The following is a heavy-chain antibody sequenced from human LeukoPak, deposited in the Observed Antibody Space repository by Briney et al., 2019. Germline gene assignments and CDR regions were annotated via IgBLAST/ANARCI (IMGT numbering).Heavy chain of an antibody. CDR1: GGSISSYY. CDR3: AKDWYYDFWSGYFDY. D-gene: IGHD3-3*01. CDR2: ISDIGSI. V-gene: IGHV4-59*12. Sequence: SETLSLTCTVSGGSISSYYWSWIRQPPGKGLEWIAYISDIGSINYNPSLKSRVTISLDTSKNQFSLKLSSVTAADTAVYYCAKDWYYDFWSGYFDYWGQGTLVTVSS. J-gene: IGHJ4*02.